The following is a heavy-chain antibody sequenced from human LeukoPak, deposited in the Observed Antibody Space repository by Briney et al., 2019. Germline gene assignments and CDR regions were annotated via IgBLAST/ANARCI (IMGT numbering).Heavy chain of an antibody. D-gene: IGHD3-16*01. CDR3: ARDGGHWFDP. V-gene: IGHV3-21*01. CDR2: ISSNSSYI. CDR1: GFSLSSYA. Sequence: GGSLRLSCAASGFSLSSYAMSWVRQAPGKGLEWVSSISSNSSYIYYADSVKGRFTISRDNAKNSLYLQMNSLTAEDTAVYYCARDGGHWFDPWGQGTLVTVSS. J-gene: IGHJ5*02.